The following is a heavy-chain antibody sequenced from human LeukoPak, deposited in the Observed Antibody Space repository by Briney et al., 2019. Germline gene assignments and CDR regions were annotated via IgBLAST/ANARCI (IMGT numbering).Heavy chain of an antibody. V-gene: IGHV4-30-4*01. D-gene: IGHD3-22*01. CDR1: GVSISSGDYY. J-gene: IGHJ5*02. CDR2: TYYSGST. CDR3: ARPYYYDSRIDP. Sequence: SQTLPLTCTVSGVSISSGDYYWSWIRPPPGKGLEWIGYTYYSGSTYYNPSLKSRVTISVDTSKNQFSLKLSSVTAADTAVYYCARPYYYDSRIDPWGQGTRVTVSS.